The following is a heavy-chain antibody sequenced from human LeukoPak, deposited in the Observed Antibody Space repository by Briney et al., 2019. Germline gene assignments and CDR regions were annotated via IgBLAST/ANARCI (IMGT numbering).Heavy chain of an antibody. CDR2: IYYSGRT. D-gene: IGHD1-26*01. V-gene: IGHV4-39*01. CDR1: GGSISSSNYY. CDR3: ARLGYSNAPKAYFDY. J-gene: IGHJ4*02. Sequence: SETLSLTCTVSGGSISSSNYYWGWIRQPPGKGLEWIGSIYYSGRTYYNPSFKSRVTISVDTSNNQFSLRLTSVTAADTAVYYCARLGYSNAPKAYFDYWGQGTLVSVSS.